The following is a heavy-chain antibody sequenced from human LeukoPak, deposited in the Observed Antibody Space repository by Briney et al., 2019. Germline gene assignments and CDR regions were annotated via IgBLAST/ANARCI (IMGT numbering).Heavy chain of an antibody. V-gene: IGHV3-30*18. J-gene: IGHJ4*02. CDR3: AKISLRLGELSSDY. D-gene: IGHD3-16*02. Sequence: GGSLRLSCAASGFTFSSYGMHWVRQAPGRGLEWVAVISYDGSNKYYADSVKGRFTISRDNSKNTLYLQMNSLRAEDTAVYYCAKISLRLGELSSDYWGQGTLVTVSS. CDR2: ISYDGSNK. CDR1: GFTFSSYG.